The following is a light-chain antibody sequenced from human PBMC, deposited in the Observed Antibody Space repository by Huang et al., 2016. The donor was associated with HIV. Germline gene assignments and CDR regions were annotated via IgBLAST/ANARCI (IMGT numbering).Light chain of an antibody. Sequence: DIQMTQSPSAMSASVGDRVTITCRASQGVGDYLAWFQQKPGKVPKCLIYATTNLQSGGPSRFSGSGSGTEFTLTISSLQPEDFATYYCLQHHSYPRTFGQGTKVEVK. CDR3: LQHHSYPRT. J-gene: IGKJ1*01. CDR1: QGVGDY. CDR2: ATT. V-gene: IGKV1-17*03.